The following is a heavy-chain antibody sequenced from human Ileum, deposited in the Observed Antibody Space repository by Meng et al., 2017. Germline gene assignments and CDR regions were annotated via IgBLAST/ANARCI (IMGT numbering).Heavy chain of an antibody. CDR2: IRSKANSYTT. D-gene: IGHD4-17*01. CDR3: ARPSYGDYGVS. J-gene: IGHJ5*02. V-gene: IGHV3-73*01. Sequence: EVQLVESGGGLVQPGGSLKLSCAVSGFTFSDSAMYWVRQTSGKGLEWVGRIRSKANSYTTGYIASVKGRFTISRDNSKNTAYLQMNSLKIEDTAVYYCARPSYGDYGVSWGQGTLVTVSS. CDR1: GFTFSDSA.